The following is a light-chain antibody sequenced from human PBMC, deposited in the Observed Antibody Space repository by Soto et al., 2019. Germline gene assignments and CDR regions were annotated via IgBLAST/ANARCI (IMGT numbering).Light chain of an antibody. CDR3: SSYAGSNNYV. J-gene: IGLJ1*01. CDR2: EVN. CDR1: SSDVGSYNL. Sequence: QSSLTHPASVSGSPGQSITISCTGTSSDVGSYNLVSWYQQHPGKAPKLMIYEVNMRPSGVPDRFSGSKSGNTASLTVSGLRAEDEADYYCSSYAGSNNYVFGTGTKVTVL. V-gene: IGLV2-8*01.